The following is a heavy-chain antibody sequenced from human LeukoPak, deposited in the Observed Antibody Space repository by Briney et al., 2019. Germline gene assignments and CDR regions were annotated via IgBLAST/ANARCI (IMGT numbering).Heavy chain of an antibody. CDR2: INYSGST. CDR1: GGSINGYY. CDR3: ARGAGWYNY. J-gene: IGHJ4*02. D-gene: IGHD6-19*01. Sequence: SETLSLTCSVSGGSINGYYWTWIRQPPWKGLEWIAYINYSGSTNYNPSLKSRVTISVDTSKKEFSLKLSSVTAADTAVYYCARGAGWYNYWGQGILVTVSS. V-gene: IGHV4-59*01.